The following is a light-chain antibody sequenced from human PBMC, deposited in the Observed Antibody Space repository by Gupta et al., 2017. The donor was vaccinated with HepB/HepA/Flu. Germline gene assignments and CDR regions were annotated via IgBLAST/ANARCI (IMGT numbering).Light chain of an antibody. CDR1: QSISSY. CDR2: AAS. CDR3: QQSDSNPFWT. Sequence: DIQMTQSPSSLSASVGDRVTITCRASQSISSYLNWYQQKPGKAPKLLIYAASSWQSGVPSRFSGSGYGTDFTLTISSRQPEDFATYYCQQSDSNPFWTFGQGTKVEIK. J-gene: IGKJ1*01. V-gene: IGKV1-39*01.